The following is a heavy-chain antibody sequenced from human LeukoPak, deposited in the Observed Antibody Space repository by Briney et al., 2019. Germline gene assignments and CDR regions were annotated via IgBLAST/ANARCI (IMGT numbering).Heavy chain of an antibody. Sequence: ASVRVSCKASGYTFTSYGISWVRQAPGQGLEWMGGIIPIFGTANYAQKFQGRVTITADESTSTAYMELSSLRSEDTAVYYCARVGPGVGLDPWGQGTLVTVSS. CDR2: IIPIFGTA. CDR3: ARVGPGVGLDP. D-gene: IGHD2-15*01. V-gene: IGHV1-69*13. J-gene: IGHJ5*02. CDR1: GYTFTSYG.